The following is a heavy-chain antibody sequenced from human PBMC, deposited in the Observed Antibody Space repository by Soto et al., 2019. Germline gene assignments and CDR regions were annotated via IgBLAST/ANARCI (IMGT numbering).Heavy chain of an antibody. V-gene: IGHV3-7*03. CDR1: GFTFSNYW. CDR3: ARGYSTSPNWIDP. J-gene: IGHJ5*02. CDR2: IKVDGSEK. D-gene: IGHD6-13*01. Sequence: GGSLRLSCAASGFTFSNYWMSWVRQAPGKGLEWVANIKVDGSEKFYVDSVKGRFTISRDNAKNSLSLQMSSLRAEDTAVYYCARGYSTSPNWIDPWGQGTLVTVSS.